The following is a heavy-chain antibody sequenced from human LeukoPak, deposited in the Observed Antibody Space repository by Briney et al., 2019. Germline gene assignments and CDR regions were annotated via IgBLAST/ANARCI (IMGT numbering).Heavy chain of an antibody. CDR1: GYTFTGYY. D-gene: IGHD2-21*01. CDR2: INPNSGGT. V-gene: IGHV1-2*02. CDR3: ARDSYSSYYFDY. Sequence: ASVKVSCKASGYTFTGYYTHWVRQAPGQGLEWMGWINPNSGGTNYAQKFQGRVTMTRDTSISTAYMELSRLRSDDTAVYYCARDSYSSYYFDYRGQGTLVTVSS. J-gene: IGHJ4*02.